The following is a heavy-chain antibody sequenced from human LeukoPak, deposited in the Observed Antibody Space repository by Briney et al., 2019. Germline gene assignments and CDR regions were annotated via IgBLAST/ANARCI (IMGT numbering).Heavy chain of an antibody. D-gene: IGHD2-15*01. V-gene: IGHV3-23*01. Sequence: GGSLRLSCAASGFTFSSYAMNWVRQAPGKGLEWVSAISGRGGSTYYADSVKGRFTISRDNSKNTLYLQMHSLRAEDTAVYYCAKDQEAAFFDYWGQGTLVTVSS. CDR1: GFTFSSYA. CDR3: AKDQEAAFFDY. J-gene: IGHJ4*02. CDR2: ISGRGGST.